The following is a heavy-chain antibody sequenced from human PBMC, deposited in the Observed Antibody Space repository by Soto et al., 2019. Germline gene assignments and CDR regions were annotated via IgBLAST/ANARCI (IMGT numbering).Heavy chain of an antibody. Sequence: QITLKESGPTLVNPTQTLTLTCTFSGFSLSTSGVGVGWIRQPPGKALEWLALIYWDDDKRYSPSLKSRLTITKDPSKNQVVLTMTNMDPVDTATYFCAHRFFGGPYYYYYMDVWGKGTTVTVSS. CDR1: GFSLSTSGVG. D-gene: IGHD3-3*01. V-gene: IGHV2-5*02. CDR3: AHRFFGGPYYYYYMDV. J-gene: IGHJ6*03. CDR2: IYWDDDK.